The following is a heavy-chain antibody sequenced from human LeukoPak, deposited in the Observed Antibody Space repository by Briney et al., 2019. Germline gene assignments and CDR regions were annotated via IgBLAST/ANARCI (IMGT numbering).Heavy chain of an antibody. Sequence: GGSLRLSCGASGFTFSSYAMLCAREAPGKALEWVAVISYDGSNKYYADSVKGRFTISRDNSKNTLYLQMNSLRAEDTAVYYCARAFRYSMDLDYWGQGTLVTVSS. J-gene: IGHJ4*02. V-gene: IGHV3-30-3*01. CDR2: ISYDGSNK. CDR3: ARAFRYSMDLDY. CDR1: GFTFSSYA. D-gene: IGHD6-13*01.